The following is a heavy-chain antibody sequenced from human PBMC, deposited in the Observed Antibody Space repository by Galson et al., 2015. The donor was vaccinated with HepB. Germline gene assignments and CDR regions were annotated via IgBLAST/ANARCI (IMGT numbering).Heavy chain of an antibody. Sequence: SLRLSCAASGFTFSSYGMHWVRQAPGKGLQWVAFIRSDESQKFYGDSVKGRFTISRDNFKNTLYLQLESLTAEDTAVYYCAKDRSGFYASGSSDYWGQGTVVTVSS. V-gene: IGHV3-30*02. CDR1: GFTFSSYG. CDR3: AKDRSGFYASGSSDY. J-gene: IGHJ4*02. CDR2: IRSDESQK. D-gene: IGHD3-10*01.